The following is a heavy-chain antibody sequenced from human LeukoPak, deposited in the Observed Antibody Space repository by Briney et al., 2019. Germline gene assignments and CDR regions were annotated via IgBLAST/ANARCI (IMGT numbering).Heavy chain of an antibody. CDR2: MNPNSGNT. CDR1: GYTFTGYY. CDR3: ARSRALDY. J-gene: IGHJ4*02. V-gene: IGHV1-18*04. Sequence: ASVKVSCKASGYTFTGYYMHWVRQATGQGLEWMGWMNPNSGNTNYAQKLQGRVTMTTDTSTSTAYMELRSLRSDDTAVYYCARSRALDYWGQGTLVTVSS.